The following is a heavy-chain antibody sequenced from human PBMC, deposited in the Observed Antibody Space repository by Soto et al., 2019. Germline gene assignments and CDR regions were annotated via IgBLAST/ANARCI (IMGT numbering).Heavy chain of an antibody. CDR2: INPSGGST. CDR3: ARDPYSSSWAPLGWFDP. V-gene: IGHV1-46*01. CDR1: GYTFTSYY. Sequence: ASVKVSCKASGYTFTSYYMHWVRQAPGQGLEWMGIINPSGGSTSYAQKFQGRVTMTRDTSTSTVYMELSSLRSKDTAVYYCARDPYSSSWAPLGWFDPWGQGTLVTVSS. J-gene: IGHJ5*02. D-gene: IGHD6-13*01.